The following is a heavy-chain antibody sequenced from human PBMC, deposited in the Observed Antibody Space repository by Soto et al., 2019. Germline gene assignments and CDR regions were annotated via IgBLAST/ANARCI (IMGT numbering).Heavy chain of an antibody. J-gene: IGHJ4*02. Sequence: EVQLVESGGGLVKPGGSLRLSCAASGFTFSSAWLNWVRQAPGKGLEWVGRIKGKVHGETTDYAAPVKGRFSISRDDSSNTLHLQMNSLEIEDTAGYYCTADPHYYTGGVAYWGQGALVTVSS. CDR2: IKGKVHGETT. V-gene: IGHV3-15*07. CDR3: TADPHYYTGGVAY. D-gene: IGHD2-8*02. CDR1: GFTFSSAW.